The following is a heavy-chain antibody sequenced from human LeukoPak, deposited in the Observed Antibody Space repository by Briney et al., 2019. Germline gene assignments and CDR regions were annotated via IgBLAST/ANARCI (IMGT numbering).Heavy chain of an antibody. CDR1: GGSFSGYY. V-gene: IGHV4-34*01. J-gene: IGHJ3*02. CDR2: INHSGST. Sequence: SETLSLTCAVYGGSFSGYYWSWIRQPPGKGLEWIGEINHSGSTNYNPSLKSRVTISVDTSKNQFSLKLSSVTAADTAVYYCARVGRYYDSSGYYPGADAFDIWGQGTMVTVSS. CDR3: ARVGRYYDSSGYYPGADAFDI. D-gene: IGHD3-22*01.